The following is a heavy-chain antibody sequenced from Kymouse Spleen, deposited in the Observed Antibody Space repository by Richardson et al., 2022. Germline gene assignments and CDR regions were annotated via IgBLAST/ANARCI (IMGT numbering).Heavy chain of an antibody. V-gene: IGHV3-66*03. J-gene: IGHJ4*02. CDR1: GFTVSSNY. D-gene: IGHD3-9*01. CDR2: IYSCGST. CDR3: AGGDYDILTGPLDY. Sequence: EVQLVESGGGLIQPGGSLRLSCAASGFTVSSNYMSWVRQAPGKGLEWVSVIYSCGSTYYADSVKGRFTISRDNSKNTLYLQMNSLRAEDTAVYYCAGGDYDILTGPLDYWGQGTLVTVSS.